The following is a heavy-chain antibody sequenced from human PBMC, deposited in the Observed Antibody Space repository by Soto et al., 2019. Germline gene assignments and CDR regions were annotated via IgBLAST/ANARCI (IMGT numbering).Heavy chain of an antibody. V-gene: IGHV4-30-2*01. CDR3: VRRSPEDAFDI. J-gene: IGHJ3*02. CDR1: GGSIISDGYS. CDR2: IYEGGNT. Sequence: SETLSLTCAVSGGSIISDGYSWSWIRQPPGKGLQWIGHIYEGGNTYYTPSLESRVAISTDKSKNQFSLRLSSVTAADTAVYYCVRRSPEDAFDIWGQGTMGTVSS.